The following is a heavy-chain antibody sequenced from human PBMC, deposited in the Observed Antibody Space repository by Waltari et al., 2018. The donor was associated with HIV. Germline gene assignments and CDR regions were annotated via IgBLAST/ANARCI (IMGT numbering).Heavy chain of an antibody. CDR3: ARGWDYDFWSGLEGGKFDP. V-gene: IGHV6-1*01. J-gene: IGHJ5*02. D-gene: IGHD3-3*01. Sequence: QVQLQQSGPGLVKPSQTLSLTCAISGDSVSSNSAAWNWIRQSPRRGLEWLGRTYFRSKWYIDYAVSVKSRITINPDTSKNHFSLQLNSVTPEDTAVYFCARGWDYDFWSGLEGGKFDPWGLGTPVTVSS. CDR1: GDSVSSNSAA. CDR2: TYFRSKWYI.